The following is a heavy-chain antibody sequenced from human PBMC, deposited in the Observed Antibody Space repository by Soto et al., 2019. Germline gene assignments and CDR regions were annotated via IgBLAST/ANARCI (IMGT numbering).Heavy chain of an antibody. V-gene: IGHV4-30-2*01. CDR1: GGSISSGGYS. D-gene: IGHD3-3*01. CDR3: ARVTTIFGNFDY. CDR2: IYHSGST. J-gene: IGHJ4*02. Sequence: PSETLSLTCAVSGGSISSGGYSWSWIRQPPGKGLEWIGYIYHSGSTYYNPSLKSRVTISVDRSKNQFSLKLSSVTAADTAVYYCARVTTIFGNFDYWGQGTLVTVSS.